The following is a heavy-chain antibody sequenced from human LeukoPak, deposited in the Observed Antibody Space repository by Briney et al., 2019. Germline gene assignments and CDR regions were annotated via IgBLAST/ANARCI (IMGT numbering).Heavy chain of an antibody. Sequence: PGGSLRLSCVASGFSFSTYGMHWVRQSPGKGLEWVAFTRYDGTYKYYADSVEGRFTISRDNSKSTLYLQMNSLRGDDTAFYYCAKDTSLWTTYYYMDVWGKGTTVTVSS. CDR3: AKDTSLWTTYYYMDV. J-gene: IGHJ6*03. D-gene: IGHD3/OR15-3a*01. V-gene: IGHV3-30*02. CDR2: TRYDGTYK. CDR1: GFSFSTYG.